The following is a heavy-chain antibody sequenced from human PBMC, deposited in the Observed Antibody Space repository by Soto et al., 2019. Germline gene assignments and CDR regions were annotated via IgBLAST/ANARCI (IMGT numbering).Heavy chain of an antibody. J-gene: IGHJ4*02. V-gene: IGHV5-10-1*01. D-gene: IGHD3-10*01. CDR3: ARSQYFGLLR. Sequence: EGLTLSCVGSGYSFTGYLISCVRQLPGKGLEWMGWIDPSDSDTNYSPSFRGHVTISVDKSISTAYLQWSSLKASYTAMYYCARSQYFGLLRWGQGTLVTVSS. CDR2: IDPSDSDT. CDR1: GYSFTGYL.